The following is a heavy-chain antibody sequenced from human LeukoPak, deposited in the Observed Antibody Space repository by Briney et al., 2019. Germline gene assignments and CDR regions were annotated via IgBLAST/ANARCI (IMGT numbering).Heavy chain of an antibody. Sequence: GGSLRLSCAASGFTFSSYAMSWVRQAPGKGLQWVSAISGSAGSTYYADSVKGRFTISRDNPKNTLYLQMNSLRAEDTAVYYCAKGLDSFDIWGQGTMVTVSS. J-gene: IGHJ3*02. CDR3: AKGLDSFDI. CDR1: GFTFSSYA. V-gene: IGHV3-23*01. CDR2: ISGSAGST.